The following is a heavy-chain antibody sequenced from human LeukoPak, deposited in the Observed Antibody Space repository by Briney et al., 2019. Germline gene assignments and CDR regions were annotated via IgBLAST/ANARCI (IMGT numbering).Heavy chain of an antibody. J-gene: IGHJ4*02. D-gene: IGHD6-6*01. CDR3: GKDIGDSSSSGIDY. CDR2: ISYDGSNK. Sequence: PGGSLRLSCVAFGFTLSNYGTHWVRQAPGKGMEWVAVISYDGSNKYYADSVKCRFTIARDNPKTTLYVQMNSRRAEDTAVYYWGKDIGDSSSSGIDYWGQGTLVTVSS. V-gene: IGHV3-30*18. CDR1: GFTLSNYG.